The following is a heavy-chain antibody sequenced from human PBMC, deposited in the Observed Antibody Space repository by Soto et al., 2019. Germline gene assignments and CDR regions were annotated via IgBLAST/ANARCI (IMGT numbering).Heavy chain of an antibody. J-gene: IGHJ4*02. Sequence: QVLLLQSGSEVKKPGSSVKVSCKASGDAFQSYAIHWVRQAPGQGLEYMGRIIPSYDRTKYAQKFQGRLTVTADMYTSTIYMELSSVRSDETAVYYCARDATNDYGDDAFDYWGQGTKVIVSS. V-gene: IGHV1-69*06. CDR3: ARDATNDYGDDAFDY. CDR2: IIPSYDRT. D-gene: IGHD4-17*01. CDR1: GDAFQSYA.